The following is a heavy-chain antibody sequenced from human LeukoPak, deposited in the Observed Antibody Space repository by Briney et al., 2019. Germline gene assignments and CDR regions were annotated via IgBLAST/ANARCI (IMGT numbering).Heavy chain of an antibody. D-gene: IGHD2-2*01. Sequence: ASVKVSCKASGYTSTSYGISWVRQAPGQGLEWMGRIIPILGIANYAQKFQGRVTITADKSTSTAYMELSSLRSEDTAVYYCASFSPAANTGYWGQGTLVTVSS. V-gene: IGHV1-69*04. CDR1: GYTSTSYG. CDR2: IIPILGIA. CDR3: ASFSPAANTGY. J-gene: IGHJ4*02.